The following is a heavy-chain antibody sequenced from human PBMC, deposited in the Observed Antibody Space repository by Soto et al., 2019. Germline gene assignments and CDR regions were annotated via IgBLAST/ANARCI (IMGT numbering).Heavy chain of an antibody. D-gene: IGHD1-7*01. V-gene: IGHV1-69*05. CDR3: ARPLIGNTIDL. Sequence: SVKVSCKASGGTFSSYAISWVRQAPGQGLEWMGGIIPIFGTANYGPIFQGRVSLTTDMPTSTVYMELSSLRSEDTAIYYCARPLIGNTIDLWGQGTSVTVSS. CDR1: GGTFSSYA. J-gene: IGHJ3*01. CDR2: IIPIFGTA.